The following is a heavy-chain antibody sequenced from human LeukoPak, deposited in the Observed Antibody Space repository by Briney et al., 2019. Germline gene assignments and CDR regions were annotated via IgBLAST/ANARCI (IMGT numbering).Heavy chain of an antibody. Sequence: SETLSLTCAVYGGSFSGYYWSWIRQPPGKGLEWIGEINHSGSTNYNPSLKSRVTISVDTSKNQFSLKLSSVTAADTAVYYCARELAVTFGGVIVMSGAFDIWGQGTMVTVSS. CDR1: GGSFSGYY. V-gene: IGHV4-34*01. CDR3: ARELAVTFGGVIVMSGAFDI. D-gene: IGHD3-16*02. CDR2: INHSGST. J-gene: IGHJ3*02.